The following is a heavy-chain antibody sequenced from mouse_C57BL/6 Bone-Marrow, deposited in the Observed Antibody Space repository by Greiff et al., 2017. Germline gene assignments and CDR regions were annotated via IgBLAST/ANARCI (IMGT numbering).Heavy chain of an antibody. Sequence: VQLQQSGAELVMPGASVKLSCKASGYTFTSYWMHWVKQRPGQGLEWIGEIDPSGSYTNYNQKFKGKATLTADKSSSTAYMQLSSLTSEDSAVYYCASSFRRYFDYWGQGTTLTVSS. CDR3: ASSFRRYFDY. J-gene: IGHJ2*01. CDR1: GYTFTSYW. CDR2: IDPSGSYT. V-gene: IGHV1-69*01.